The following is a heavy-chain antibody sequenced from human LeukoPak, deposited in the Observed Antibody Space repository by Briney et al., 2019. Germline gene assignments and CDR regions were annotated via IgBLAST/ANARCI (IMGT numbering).Heavy chain of an antibody. CDR3: ARRPAYYGMDV. CDR1: GGSISTNNYY. D-gene: IGHD2-2*01. J-gene: IGHJ6*02. Sequence: KPSETLSLTCSVSGGSISTNNYYWGWIRQSPGKGLEWIGSIYYGGTTYYNPSLKSRVTISVDTSKNQFSLRLSSVTAADTAIYYCARRPAYYGMDVWGQGTTVTVSS. CDR2: IYYGGTT. V-gene: IGHV4-39*01.